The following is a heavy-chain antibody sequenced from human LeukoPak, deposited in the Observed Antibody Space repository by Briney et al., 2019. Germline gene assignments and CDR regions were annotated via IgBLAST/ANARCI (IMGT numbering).Heavy chain of an antibody. J-gene: IGHJ5*02. CDR2: ISSSGSTI. D-gene: IGHD3-16*02. CDR3: ASHYDYVWGSYRYLTEGT. CDR1: GFPFSSYE. V-gene: IGHV3-48*03. Sequence: GGSLTLACAAYGASGFPFSSYEMNWVRQAPGKGLEWVSYISSSGSTIYYADSVKGQFTIYRDNAKNSLYLQMNSLRAEDTAVYYCASHYDYVWGSYRYLTEGTWGQGTLVTVSS.